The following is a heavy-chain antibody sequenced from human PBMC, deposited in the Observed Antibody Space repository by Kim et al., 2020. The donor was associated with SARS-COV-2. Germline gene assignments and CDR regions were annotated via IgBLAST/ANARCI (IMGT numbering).Heavy chain of an antibody. CDR3: ASHPSSWYLAEYFQH. J-gene: IGHJ1*01. CDR1: GGSISSSSYY. D-gene: IGHD6-13*01. CDR2: IYYSGST. V-gene: IGHV4-39*07. Sequence: SQTLSLTCTVSGGSISSSSYYWGWIRQPPVKGLEWIGSIYYSGSTYYNPSPKSRVTISVDTSKNQFSLKLSSVTAADTAVYYCASHPSSWYLAEYFQHWGQSTLVTVSS.